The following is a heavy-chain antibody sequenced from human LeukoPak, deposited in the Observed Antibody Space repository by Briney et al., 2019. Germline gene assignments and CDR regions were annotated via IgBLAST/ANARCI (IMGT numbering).Heavy chain of an antibody. CDR3: ARDLNGDDEGY. D-gene: IGHD4-17*01. J-gene: IGHJ4*02. Sequence: SQTLSLTCTVSGGSISSGDYYWSWIRQPPGKGLEWIGYIYYSGSTYYNPSLKSRVTISVDTSKNQFSLKLSSVTAADTGVYYCARDLNGDDEGYWGQGTLVTVSS. V-gene: IGHV4-30-4*08. CDR2: IYYSGST. CDR1: GGSISSGDYY.